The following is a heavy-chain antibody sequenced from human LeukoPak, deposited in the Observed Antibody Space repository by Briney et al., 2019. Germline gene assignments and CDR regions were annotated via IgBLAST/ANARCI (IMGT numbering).Heavy chain of an antibody. J-gene: IGHJ5*02. D-gene: IGHD3-10*01. CDR2: VSSTGSGT. Sequence: GGSLRLSCVASGFTFSTYGMSWVRQAPGKGLEWVAAVSSTGSGTYYPDSLKGRFIISRDNSQNTVFLQMDSLRPEDTAFYFCAKDGPLLWFGPTDAWGQGILVTVSS. CDR1: GFTFSTYG. CDR3: AKDGPLLWFGPTDA. V-gene: IGHV3-23*01.